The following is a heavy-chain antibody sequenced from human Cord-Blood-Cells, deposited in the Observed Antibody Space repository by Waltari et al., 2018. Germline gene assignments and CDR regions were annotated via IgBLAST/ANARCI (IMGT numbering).Heavy chain of an antibody. Sequence: QVQLVQSGAEVTKPVASVKVACKASGYTSTSSDNTRVRQATGRGLEWMGWMNPNSRNTGYAQKFQGRVTITRNTSISTAYMELISLRSEDTAVYYCARSRTRGYYFDYWGQGTLVTVAS. CDR2: MNPNSRNT. CDR1: GYTSTSSD. CDR3: ARSRTRGYYFDY. J-gene: IGHJ4*02. V-gene: IGHV1-8*03. D-gene: IGHD2-2*01.